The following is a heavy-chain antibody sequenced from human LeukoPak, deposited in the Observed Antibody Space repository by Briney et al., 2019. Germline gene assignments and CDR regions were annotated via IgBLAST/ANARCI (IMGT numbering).Heavy chain of an antibody. J-gene: IGHJ6*02. CDR2: ISSGSTI. CDR1: GFTFSDYY. Sequence: PGGSLRLSCAASGFTFSDYYMSWIRQAPGKGLEWVSYISSGSTIYYADSVKGRFTISRDNAKNSLYLQVNSLRAEDTAVYYCARSREYYDILTGYKHYYYYYGMDVWGQGTTVTVSS. D-gene: IGHD3-9*01. V-gene: IGHV3-11*01. CDR3: ARSREYYDILTGYKHYYYYYGMDV.